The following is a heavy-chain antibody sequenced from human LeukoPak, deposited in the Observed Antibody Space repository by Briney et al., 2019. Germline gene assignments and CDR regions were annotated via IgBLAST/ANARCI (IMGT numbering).Heavy chain of an antibody. CDR2: IQNDGSDK. J-gene: IGHJ4*02. CDR1: GINFRTSG. Sequence: GGSLRLSCAASGINFRTSGMPWVRQAPGKGLEWVTFIQNDGSDKYYAASVKGRFTISRDNSKNTVYLYMNSLRADDTAPYYCAREGGRAAAGRFDYWGQGTLVTVSS. D-gene: IGHD6-13*01. V-gene: IGHV3-30*02. CDR3: AREGGRAAAGRFDY.